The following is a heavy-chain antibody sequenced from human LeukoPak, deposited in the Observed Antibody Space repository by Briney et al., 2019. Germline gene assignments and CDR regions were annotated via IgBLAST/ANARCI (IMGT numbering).Heavy chain of an antibody. CDR3: ATPNDAFNI. Sequence: SETLSLTCTVSGGSISSSSYYWGWIRQPPGKGLEWIGEIHHRGGTNYNPSLRSRVTISIDTSKNQFSLKLTSVTAADTAVYYCATPNDAFNIWGQGTMVTVSS. CDR2: IHHRGGT. J-gene: IGHJ3*02. CDR1: GGSISSSSYY. V-gene: IGHV4-39*07.